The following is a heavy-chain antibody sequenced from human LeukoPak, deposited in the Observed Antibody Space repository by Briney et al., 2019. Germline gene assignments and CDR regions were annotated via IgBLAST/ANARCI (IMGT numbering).Heavy chain of an antibody. J-gene: IGHJ4*02. CDR1: GFTFSDYY. D-gene: IGHD6-13*01. CDR2: ISYDGSNK. Sequence: PGGSLRLSCAASGFTFSDYYMSWIRQAPGKGLEWVAVISYDGSNKYYADSVKGRFTISRDNSKNTLYLQMNSLRAEDTAVHYCANGQSSSWAFDYWGQGALVTVSS. CDR3: ANGQSSSWAFDY. V-gene: IGHV3-30*18.